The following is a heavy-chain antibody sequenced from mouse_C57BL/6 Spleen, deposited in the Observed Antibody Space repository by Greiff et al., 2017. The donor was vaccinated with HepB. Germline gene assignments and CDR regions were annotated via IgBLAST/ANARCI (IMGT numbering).Heavy chain of an antibody. D-gene: IGHD2-4*01. Sequence: EVMLVESGAELVRPGASVKLSCTASGFNIKDDYMHWVKQRPEQGLEWIGWIDPENGDTEYASKFQGKATITADTSSNTAYLQLSSLTSEDTAVYYCTTLGDYDWGQGTLVTVSA. CDR1: GFNIKDDY. V-gene: IGHV14-4*01. J-gene: IGHJ3*01. CDR3: TTLGDYD. CDR2: IDPENGDT.